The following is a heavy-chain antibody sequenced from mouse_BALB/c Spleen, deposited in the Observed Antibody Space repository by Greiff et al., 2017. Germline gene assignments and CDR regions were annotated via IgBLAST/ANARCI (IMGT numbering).Heavy chain of an antibody. Sequence: EVHLVESGPGLVKPSQSLSLTCTVTGYSITSDYAWNWIRQFPGNKLEWMGYISYSGSTSYNPSLKSRISITRDTSKNQFFLQLNSVTTEDTATYYCARSYGTGYFDVWGAGTTVTVSS. D-gene: IGHD1-2*01. CDR2: ISYSGST. J-gene: IGHJ1*01. V-gene: IGHV3-2*02. CDR1: GYSITSDYA. CDR3: ARSYGTGYFDV.